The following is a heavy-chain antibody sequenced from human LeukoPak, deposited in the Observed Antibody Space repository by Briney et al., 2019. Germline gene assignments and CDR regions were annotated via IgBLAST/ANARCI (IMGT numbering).Heavy chain of an antibody. Sequence: GRSLRLSCAASGFTFDDYAMHWVRQAPGKGLEWVSLISWDGGSTYYADSVKGRFTISRDNSKNSLYLQMNSLRAEDTALYYCAKDHRSGYYLGDYFDYWGQGTLVTVSS. CDR2: ISWDGGST. D-gene: IGHD3-22*01. V-gene: IGHV3-43D*03. CDR3: AKDHRSGYYLGDYFDY. J-gene: IGHJ4*02. CDR1: GFTFDDYA.